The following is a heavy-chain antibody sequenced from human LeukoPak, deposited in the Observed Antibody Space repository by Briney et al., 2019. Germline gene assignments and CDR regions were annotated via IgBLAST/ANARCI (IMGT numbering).Heavy chain of an antibody. CDR2: IIPIFGTA. J-gene: IGHJ6*04. CDR1: GGTFSSYA. Sequence: SVKVSCKASGGTFSSYAISWVRQAPGQGLEWMGGIIPIFGTANYAQKFQGRVTITADESTSTAYMELSSLRSEDTAVYYCARNAVPDRPFSGMDVWGKGTTATVSS. CDR3: ARNAVPDRPFSGMDV. V-gene: IGHV1-69*01. D-gene: IGHD2-2*01.